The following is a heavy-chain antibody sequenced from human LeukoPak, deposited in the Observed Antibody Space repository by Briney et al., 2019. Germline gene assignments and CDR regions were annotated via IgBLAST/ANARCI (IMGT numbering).Heavy chain of an antibody. CDR1: GGSISSYY. V-gene: IGHV4-59*01. CDR3: ASITMVRGSGWFDP. J-gene: IGHJ5*02. Sequence: SETLSLTCTVSGGSISSYYWSWIRQPPGKGLGWVGYIYYSGSTNYNPSLKSRVTISVDTSRNQFSLKLSSVTAADTAVYYCASITMVRGSGWFDPWGQGTLVTVSS. D-gene: IGHD3-10*01. CDR2: IYYSGST.